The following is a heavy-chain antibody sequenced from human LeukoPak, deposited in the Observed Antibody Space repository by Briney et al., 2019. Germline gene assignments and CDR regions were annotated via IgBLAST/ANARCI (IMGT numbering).Heavy chain of an antibody. CDR2: ITPIFGTA. V-gene: IGHV1-69*13. CDR3: ARARDYYDSSSYYDAFDI. CDR1: GGTFSSYA. D-gene: IGHD3-22*01. Sequence: SVKVSCKTSGGTFSSYAISWVRQAPGQGLEWMGGITPIFGTAKYAQKFQGRVTITADESTSTAYMELSRLRSEDTAVYYCARARDYYDSSSYYDAFDIWGQGTMVTVSS. J-gene: IGHJ3*02.